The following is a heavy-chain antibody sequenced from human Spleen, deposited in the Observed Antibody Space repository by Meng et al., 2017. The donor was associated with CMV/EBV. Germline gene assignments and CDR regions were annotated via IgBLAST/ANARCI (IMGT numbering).Heavy chain of an antibody. J-gene: IGHJ4*02. CDR3: ARELAAEGD. Sequence: ASVKVSCKASGYTFTAHYFHWVRQAPGQGLEWMGWMNPNSGNTGYAQKFQGRVTMTRNTSISTAYMELSSLRSEDTAVYYCARELAAEGDWGQGTLVTVSS. CDR2: MNPNSGNT. D-gene: IGHD6-13*01. V-gene: IGHV1-8*02. CDR1: GYTFTAHY.